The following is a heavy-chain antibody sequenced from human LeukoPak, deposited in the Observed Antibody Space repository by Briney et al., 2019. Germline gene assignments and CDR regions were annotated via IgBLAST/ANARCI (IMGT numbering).Heavy chain of an antibody. D-gene: IGHD6-6*01. V-gene: IGHV1-18*01. J-gene: IGHJ4*02. CDR3: ARDFKYSSSRAAGY. Sequence: ASVKVSCKASGYNLNDYGITWVRQAQGQGLEWMGWISGYNGNTYHAPNLQDRITVTADTSTSTAYLEVKSLTSDDTAMYYCARDFKYSSSRAAGYWGQGTLVTVSS. CDR1: GYNLNDYG. CDR2: ISGYNGNT.